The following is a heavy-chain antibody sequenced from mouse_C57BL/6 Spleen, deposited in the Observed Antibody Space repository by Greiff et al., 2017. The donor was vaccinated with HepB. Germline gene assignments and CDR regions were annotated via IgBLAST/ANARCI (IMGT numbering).Heavy chain of an antibody. CDR1: GYAFSSSW. D-gene: IGHD2-4*01. CDR2: IYPGDGDT. V-gene: IGHV1-82*01. CDR3: ARGGIYYEYYFDY. J-gene: IGHJ2*01. Sequence: QVQLKQSGPELVKPGASVKISCKASGYAFSSSWMNWVKQRPGKGLEWIGRIYPGDGDTNYNGKFKGKATLTADKSSSTAYMQLSSLTSEDSAVYFCARGGIYYEYYFDYWGQGTTLTVSS.